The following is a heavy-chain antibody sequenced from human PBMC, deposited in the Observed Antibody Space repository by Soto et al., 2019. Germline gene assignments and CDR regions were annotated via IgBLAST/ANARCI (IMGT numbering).Heavy chain of an antibody. CDR3: ARDMSELLRAFDL. J-gene: IGHJ3*01. V-gene: IGHV1-2*04. Sequence: GTSVKVSCKASGYTFTGYYMHCVRQAPGQGLEWMGWINPNSGGTNYAQKFQGWVTMTRDTSISTAYMELSRPRSDDTAVYYCARDMSELLRAFDLWGQGKMVTV. CDR1: GYTFTGYY. D-gene: IGHD1-26*01. CDR2: INPNSGGT.